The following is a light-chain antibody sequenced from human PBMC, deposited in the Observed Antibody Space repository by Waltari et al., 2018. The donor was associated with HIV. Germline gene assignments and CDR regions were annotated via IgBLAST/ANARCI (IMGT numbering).Light chain of an antibody. J-gene: IGKJ2*01. CDR1: QPINSNY. V-gene: IGKV3-20*01. CDR3: QQYEHSPPMYT. Sequence: SLSPGERVILSCRASQPINSNYLAWYQQKAGLPPRLLIYDTSNRATGIPDRFIGSGSGTDFTLTISRLQPEDFALYFCQQYEHSPPMYTFGQGTRLEV. CDR2: DTS.